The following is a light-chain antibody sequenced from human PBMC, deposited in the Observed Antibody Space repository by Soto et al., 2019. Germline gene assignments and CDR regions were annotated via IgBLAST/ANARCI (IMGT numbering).Light chain of an antibody. CDR2: KAS. Sequence: DIQMTQSPSTLSASVGDRVTITCRASQSISTLLAWYQQKPGKAPNLLIYKASTLESGVPSRFSGSGSGMEFTLTITGLQPDDYATYFCQQYDTYPWTFGQGTKVDI. CDR1: QSISTL. V-gene: IGKV1-5*03. CDR3: QQYDTYPWT. J-gene: IGKJ1*01.